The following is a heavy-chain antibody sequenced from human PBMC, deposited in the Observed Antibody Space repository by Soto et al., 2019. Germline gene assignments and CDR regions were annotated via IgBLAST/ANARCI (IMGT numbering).Heavy chain of an antibody. Sequence: GGSLRLSCAASGFTFSIYSMNWVRQAPGKGLEWVSYISSGSSTIYYTDSVKGRFTISRDNAKNSLYLQMDSLRAEDTAVYYCAVRPSYMDVWGKGTTVTAP. CDR1: GFTFSIYS. V-gene: IGHV3-48*01. CDR3: AVRPSYMDV. CDR2: ISSGSSTI. J-gene: IGHJ6*03. D-gene: IGHD3-10*01.